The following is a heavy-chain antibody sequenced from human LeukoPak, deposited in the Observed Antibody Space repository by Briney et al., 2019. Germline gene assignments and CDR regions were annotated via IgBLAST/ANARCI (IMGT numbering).Heavy chain of an antibody. Sequence: GRSLRLSCAASGFTFSSYAMSWVRQAPGKGLEWVSAISGSGGSTYYADSAKGRFTISRDNSKNTLYLQMNSLRAEDTAVYYCVQQWLFHYFDYWGQGTLVTVSS. CDR2: ISGSGGST. V-gene: IGHV3-23*01. CDR1: GFTFSSYA. J-gene: IGHJ4*02. CDR3: VQQWLFHYFDY. D-gene: IGHD6-19*01.